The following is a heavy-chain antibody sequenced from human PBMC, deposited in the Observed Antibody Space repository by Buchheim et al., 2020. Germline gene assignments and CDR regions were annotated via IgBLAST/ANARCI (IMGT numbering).Heavy chain of an antibody. CDR1: GYRFNSYE. D-gene: IGHD1-20*01. Sequence: QVQLVQSGAEVKKPGASVKVSCKASGYRFNSYEINWVRQATGQGLEWMGWMNANSGNTGYALKFQDRITMTRSTSTSTAYMELSSLRSEDAAVYYCARASGTITGFDYWGQGSL. CDR3: ARASGTITGFDY. V-gene: IGHV1-8*01. J-gene: IGHJ4*01. CDR2: MNANSGNT.